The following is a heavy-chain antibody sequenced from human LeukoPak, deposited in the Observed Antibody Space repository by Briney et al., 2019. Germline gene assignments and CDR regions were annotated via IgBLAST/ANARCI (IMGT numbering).Heavy chain of an antibody. CDR1: GFTFSSYE. V-gene: IGHV3-15*01. Sequence: PGGSLRLSCAASGFTFSSYEMNWVRQAPGKGLEWVGRMKSKTDGGTTDYAAPVKGRFTISRDDSKNTLYLQMNSLKTEDTAVYYCTTDREYDSSGDLIDYWGQGTLVTVSS. D-gene: IGHD3-22*01. J-gene: IGHJ4*02. CDR3: TTDREYDSSGDLIDY. CDR2: MKSKTDGGTT.